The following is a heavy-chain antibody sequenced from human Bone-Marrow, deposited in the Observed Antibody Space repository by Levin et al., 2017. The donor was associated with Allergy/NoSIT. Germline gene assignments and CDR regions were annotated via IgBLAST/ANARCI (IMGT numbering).Heavy chain of an antibody. CDR3: ARDHGNPYYYYWYGLDA. Sequence: GESLKISCKASGYTFTNYHVHWVRHAPGQGPEWMGRINPKSGDPIYAPKFQGRVTMTRDTSLNTVYTQWSGLRSDDTATYYCARDHGNPYYYYWYGLDAWGRGTTVTVSS. CDR2: INPKSGDP. CDR1: GYTFTNYH. J-gene: IGHJ6*02. D-gene: IGHD4-23*01. V-gene: IGHV1-2*06.